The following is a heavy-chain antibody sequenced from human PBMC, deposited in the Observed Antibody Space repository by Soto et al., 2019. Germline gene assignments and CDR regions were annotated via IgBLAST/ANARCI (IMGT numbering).Heavy chain of an antibody. CDR1: GFSISSSSW. J-gene: IGHJ3*02. D-gene: IGHD3-22*01. Sequence: EVLSITCAVSGFSISSSSWCSWVRPPPGKGLEWIGEIYHSGSTNYNPSLKSRVTISVDRSKNQFSLKLSSVTAADTAVYYCPGEGDSSGCSNAFDIMGQGTM. V-gene: IGHV4-4*02. CDR3: PGEGDSSGCSNAFDI. CDR2: IYHSGST.